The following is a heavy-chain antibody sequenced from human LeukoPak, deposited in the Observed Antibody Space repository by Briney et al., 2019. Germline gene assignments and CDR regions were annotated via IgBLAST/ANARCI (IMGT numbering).Heavy chain of an antibody. Sequence: SETLSLTCAVYGGSFSGYYWSWIRQPPGKGLEWIGEINHSGSTNYNPSLKSRVTISVDTSKNQFSLKLSSVTAADTAVYYCARASVWGSYRYSLDYWGQGTLVTVSS. CDR3: ARASVWGSYRYSLDY. CDR2: INHSGST. CDR1: GGSFSGYY. V-gene: IGHV4-34*01. J-gene: IGHJ4*02. D-gene: IGHD3-16*02.